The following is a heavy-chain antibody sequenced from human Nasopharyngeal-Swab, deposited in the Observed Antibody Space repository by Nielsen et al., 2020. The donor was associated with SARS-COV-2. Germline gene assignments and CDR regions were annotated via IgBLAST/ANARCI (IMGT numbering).Heavy chain of an antibody. CDR1: GFTFSTYA. V-gene: IGHV3-23*01. CDR2: ISGSGGST. J-gene: IGHJ4*02. CDR3: TTDFYFDY. Sequence: GESLKIPCAASGFTFSTYAMYWVRQPPAKGLEWVSIISGSGGSTYYADSVKGRFTISRDDSKNTAFLQMDSLKTEDTALYYCTTDFYFDYWGQGTLVTVSS.